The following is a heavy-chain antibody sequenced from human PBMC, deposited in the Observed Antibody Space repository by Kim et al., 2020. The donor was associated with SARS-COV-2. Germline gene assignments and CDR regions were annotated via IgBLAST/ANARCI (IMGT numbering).Heavy chain of an antibody. CDR1: GFTFSDYY. CDR3: ASPGYSSSWTNFDY. J-gene: IGHJ4*02. CDR2: ISSSSSYT. Sequence: GSLRLSCAASGFTFSDYYMNWIRQAPGKGLEWVSYISSSSSYTNYADSVKGRFTISRDNAKNSLYLQMNSLRAEDTAVYYCASPGYSSSWTNFDYWGQGTLVTVSS. D-gene: IGHD6-13*01. V-gene: IGHV3-11*03.